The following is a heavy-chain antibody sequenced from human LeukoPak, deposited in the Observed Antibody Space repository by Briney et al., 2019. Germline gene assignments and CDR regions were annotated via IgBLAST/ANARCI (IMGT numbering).Heavy chain of an antibody. J-gene: IGHJ4*02. CDR2: IYYSGIT. D-gene: IGHD6-13*01. Sequence: SETLSLTCTVSGXSISSYYWNWIRQPPGKGLEWIGYIYYSGITNYNPSLKSRVTISIDTSKNQFSLKLSSVTAADTAVYYCARQRVAAAGTLDYWGQGTLVTVSS. V-gene: IGHV4-59*08. CDR1: GXSISSYY. CDR3: ARQRVAAAGTLDY.